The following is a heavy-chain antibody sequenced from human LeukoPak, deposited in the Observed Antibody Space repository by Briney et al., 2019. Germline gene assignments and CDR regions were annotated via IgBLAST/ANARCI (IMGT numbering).Heavy chain of an antibody. CDR1: GFTFSSYS. CDR2: ISSSSSTI. CDR3: ARDALAVAGHRLNWFDP. D-gene: IGHD6-19*01. Sequence: PGGSLRLSCAASGFTFSSYSMNWVRQAPGKGLEWVSYISSSSSTIYYADSAKGRFTISRDNAKNSLYLQMNSLRAEDTAVYYCARDALAVAGHRLNWFDPWGQGTLVTVS. J-gene: IGHJ5*02. V-gene: IGHV3-48*01.